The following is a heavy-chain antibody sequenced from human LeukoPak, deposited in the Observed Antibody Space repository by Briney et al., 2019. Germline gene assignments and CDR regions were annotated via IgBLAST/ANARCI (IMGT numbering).Heavy chain of an antibody. V-gene: IGHV1-69*06. CDR2: IIPIFGTA. J-gene: IGHJ6*03. D-gene: IGHD5-12*01. CDR3: AREGGYEANYYYYMDV. Sequence: SVKVSCKASGGTFSSYAISWVRQAPGQGLEWMGGIIPIFGTANYAQKFQGRVTITADKSTSTAYMELSSLRSEDTAVYYCAREGGYEANYYYYMDVWGKGTTVTVSS. CDR1: GGTFSSYA.